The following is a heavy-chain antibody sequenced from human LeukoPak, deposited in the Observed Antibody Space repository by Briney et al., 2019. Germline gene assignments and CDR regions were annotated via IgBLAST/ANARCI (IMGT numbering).Heavy chain of an antibody. J-gene: IGHJ4*02. D-gene: IGHD3-10*01. CDR2: VHRNGNT. CDR3: ARGAPRERSSVNFDY. V-gene: IGHV4-4*02. Sequence: SETLSLTCAVSGGSISTADWWSWLRQSPEKGLEWIGEVHRNGNTNYIPSLRGRVAISIDNSKSQFSLNLRSVTAADTAVYYCARGAPRERSSVNFDYWGQGTLVTVSS. CDR1: GGSISTADW.